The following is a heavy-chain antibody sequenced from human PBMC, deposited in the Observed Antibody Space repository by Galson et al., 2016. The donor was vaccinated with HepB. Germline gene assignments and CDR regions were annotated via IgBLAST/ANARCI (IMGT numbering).Heavy chain of an antibody. CDR2: TSYIGST. CDR1: GGSTTTYY. D-gene: IGHD2-8*01. V-gene: IGHV4-59*01. Sequence: SETLSLTCAVSGGSTTTYYWSWIRQPPGKGLEWIGYTSYIGSTNYNPSLRSRVTISLDTSKNQFSLRLSSVTAADTAVYYCAVGQNGFAGYWGQGTLVIVSS. J-gene: IGHJ4*02. CDR3: AVGQNGFAGY.